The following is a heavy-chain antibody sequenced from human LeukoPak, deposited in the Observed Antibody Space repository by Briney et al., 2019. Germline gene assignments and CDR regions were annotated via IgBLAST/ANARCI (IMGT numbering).Heavy chain of an antibody. V-gene: IGHV4-59*08. CDR1: GASITSYY. D-gene: IGHD3-22*01. CDR3: ARVEYYYDSSGGFDP. J-gene: IGHJ5*02. Sequence: SETLSLTCAVSGASITSYYWNWVRQAPGKGLEWIGYIYYSGSTYYNPSLKSRVTISVDTSKNQFSLKLSSVTAADTAVYYCARVEYYYDSSGGFDPWGQGTLVTVSP. CDR2: IYYSGST.